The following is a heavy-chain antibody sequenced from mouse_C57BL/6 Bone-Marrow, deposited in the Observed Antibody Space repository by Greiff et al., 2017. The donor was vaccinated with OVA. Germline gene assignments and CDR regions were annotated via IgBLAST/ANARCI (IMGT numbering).Heavy chain of an antibody. J-gene: IGHJ4*01. D-gene: IGHD1-1*01. CDR2: INPNNGGT. CDR3: ARFITTVDAMDY. Sequence: EVKLVESGPELVKPGASVKMSCKASGYTFTDYNMHWVKQSHGKSLEWIGYINPNNGGTSYNQKFKGKATLTVNKSSSTAYMELRSLTSEDSAVYYCARFITTVDAMDYWGQGTSVTVSS. CDR1: GYTFTDYN. V-gene: IGHV1-22*01.